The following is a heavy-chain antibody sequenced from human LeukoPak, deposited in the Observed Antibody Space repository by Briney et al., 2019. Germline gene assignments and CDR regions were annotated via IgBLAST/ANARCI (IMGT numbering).Heavy chain of an antibody. D-gene: IGHD2-8*01. J-gene: IGHJ4*02. CDR3: AKRIMYYHDS. V-gene: IGHV3-23*01. Sequence: GGSLRLSCTASGFTFSSYAMSWVRQAPGKGLEWVSAISGSGGTTYYADSVKGRFTISRKNSKNALYLQMNSLRAEDTAVYYWAKRIMYYHDSWGQGTLVTVSS. CDR2: ISGSGGTT. CDR1: GFTFSSYA.